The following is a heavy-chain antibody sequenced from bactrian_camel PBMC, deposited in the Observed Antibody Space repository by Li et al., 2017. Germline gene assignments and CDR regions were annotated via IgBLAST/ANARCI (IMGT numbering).Heavy chain of an antibody. CDR1: GFPFSSHA. Sequence: VQLVESGGGLVQPGGSLRLTCAASGFPFSSHAMTWVRQAPGKGLEWISGVQPGGGAAFYAGSLKGRFTISSEGAKNTVYLQINSAKPEDTALYYCLRAEYPGWAGRFWGQGTQVTVS. V-gene: IGHV3S40*01. CDR2: VQPGGGAA. CDR3: LRAEYPGWAGRF. D-gene: IGHD5*01. J-gene: IGHJ6*01.